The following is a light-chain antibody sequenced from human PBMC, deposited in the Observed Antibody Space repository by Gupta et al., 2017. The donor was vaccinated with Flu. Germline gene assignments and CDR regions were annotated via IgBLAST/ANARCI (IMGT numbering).Light chain of an antibody. CDR3: HKRRTLCT. CDR2: DAS. CDR1: QSVSSY. J-gene: IGKJ2*02. V-gene: IGKV3-11*01. Sequence: DIVLTQSPDTLSLSPEERATLSCRASQSVSSYLAWYQQKPGQAPRLRIYDASNRATGIPARFSGRGSGTDFILTISRVEPEVFSFEDYHKRRTLCTFGQGTKVEIK.